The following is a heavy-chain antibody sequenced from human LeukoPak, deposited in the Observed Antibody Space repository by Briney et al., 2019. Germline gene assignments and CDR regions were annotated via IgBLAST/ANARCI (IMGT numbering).Heavy chain of an antibody. CDR1: GFSVSSNY. J-gene: IGHJ3*02. D-gene: IGHD1-26*01. V-gene: IGHV3-66*01. Sequence: GGTLRLSCAASGFSVSSNYMSWVRHPPAKGLEWVSVIYSGGDTYYADSVKGRFTISRDNSKNTLYLQMNSLRGEDTAVYYCARYPVGAGLPDALDIWGQGTTVTVSS. CDR2: IYSGGDT. CDR3: ARYPVGAGLPDALDI.